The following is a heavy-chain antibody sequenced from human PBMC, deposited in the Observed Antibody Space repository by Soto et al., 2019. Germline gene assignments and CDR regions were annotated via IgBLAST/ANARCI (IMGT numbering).Heavy chain of an antibody. J-gene: IGHJ4*02. V-gene: IGHV4-4*02. Sequence: PSETLSLTCAVSGDPISSSHWWSWVRQTPGKGLEWIGEIYHSGSINYNPSLKSRVIISADRSKNQFSLRLSSVTAADTAVYYCATSQLGEYFEYWGQGTLVTVSS. CDR3: ATSQLGEYFEY. D-gene: IGHD1-26*01. CDR2: IYHSGSI. CDR1: GDPISSSHW.